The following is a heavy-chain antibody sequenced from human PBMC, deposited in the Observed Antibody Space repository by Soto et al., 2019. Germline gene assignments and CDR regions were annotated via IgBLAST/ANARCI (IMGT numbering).Heavy chain of an antibody. D-gene: IGHD6-19*01. CDR1: GFTFSSYW. Sequence: PGGSLRLSCAASGFTFSSYWMSWVRQAPGKGLEWVANIKQDGSEKYYVDSVKGRFTISRDNAKNSLYLQMNSLRAEDTAVYYCARDEYSSGWYGAPIDYWGQGTLVTVSS. V-gene: IGHV3-7*01. J-gene: IGHJ4*02. CDR3: ARDEYSSGWYGAPIDY. CDR2: IKQDGSEK.